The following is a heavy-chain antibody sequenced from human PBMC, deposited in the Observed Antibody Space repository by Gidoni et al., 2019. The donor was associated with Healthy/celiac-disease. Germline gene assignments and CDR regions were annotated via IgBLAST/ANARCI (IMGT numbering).Heavy chain of an antibody. CDR2: IIPICGTA. Sequence: QVQLVQSGAEVKKPGSSVKVSCKASGGTFSSYAISWVRQAPGQGLEWMGGIIPICGTANYAQKFQGRVTITADKSTSTAYMELSSLRSEDTAVYYCARRYDSSGYYYFDYWGQGTLVTVSS. CDR3: ARRYDSSGYYYFDY. V-gene: IGHV1-69*06. CDR1: GGTFSSYA. D-gene: IGHD3-22*01. J-gene: IGHJ4*02.